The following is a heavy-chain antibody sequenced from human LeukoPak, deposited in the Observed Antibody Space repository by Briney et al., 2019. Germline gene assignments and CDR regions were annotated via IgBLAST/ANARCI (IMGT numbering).Heavy chain of an antibody. J-gene: IGHJ6*02. CDR1: GFTFSNYS. Sequence: PGGSLRLSCAASGFTFSNYSMNWVRQAPGKGLEWVSSISSSSSYIYYADSVKGRFTISRDNAKNSLYLQMNSLRAEDTAVYYCARDSCSSTSCYYYGMDVWGQGTTVTVSS. CDR3: ARDSCSSTSCYYYGMDV. D-gene: IGHD2-2*01. CDR2: ISSSSSYI. V-gene: IGHV3-21*01.